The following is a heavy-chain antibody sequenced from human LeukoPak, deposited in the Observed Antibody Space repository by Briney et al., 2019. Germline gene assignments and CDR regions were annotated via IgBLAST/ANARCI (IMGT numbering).Heavy chain of an antibody. CDR3: AKELEYYYGSGSPFHY. CDR1: GFVFSKYG. Sequence: QTGGSLRLSCAASGFVFSKYGIHWVRQAPGKGLEWVAVISYDGSNKYYADSVKGRFTISRDNSKNTLYLQMNSLRAEDTAVYYCAKELEYYYGSGSPFHYWGQGTLVSVSS. D-gene: IGHD3-10*01. CDR2: ISYDGSNK. V-gene: IGHV3-30*18. J-gene: IGHJ4*02.